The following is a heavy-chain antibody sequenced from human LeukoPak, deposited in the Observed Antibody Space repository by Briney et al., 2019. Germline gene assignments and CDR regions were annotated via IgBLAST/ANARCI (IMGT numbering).Heavy chain of an antibody. CDR2: IKQDGSEK. CDR1: GFTFSSYW. D-gene: IGHD5-18*01. J-gene: IGHJ4*02. Sequence: GGSLRLSCAASGFTFSSYWMSWVRQAPGKGLEWVANIKQDGSEKYYVDSVKGRFTISRDNAKNSLYLQMNSLRAEDTAVYYCARLNRGSIQLWFDRQFEVGYFDYWGQGTLVTVSS. V-gene: IGHV3-7*03. CDR3: ARLNRGSIQLWFDRQFEVGYFDY.